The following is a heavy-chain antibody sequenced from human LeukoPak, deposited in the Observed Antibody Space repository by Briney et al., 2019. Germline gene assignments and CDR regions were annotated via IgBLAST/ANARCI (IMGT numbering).Heavy chain of an antibody. D-gene: IGHD2-21*02. Sequence: GGSLRLSCAASGFTFSSYSMNWVRQAPGKGLEWASSISSSSSYIYYADSVKGRFTISRDNAKNSLYLQMNSLRAEDTAVYYCARDGSDCGGDCYSFYFDYWGQGTLVTVSS. CDR1: GFTFSSYS. CDR3: ARDGSDCGGDCYSFYFDY. CDR2: ISSSSSYI. J-gene: IGHJ4*02. V-gene: IGHV3-21*01.